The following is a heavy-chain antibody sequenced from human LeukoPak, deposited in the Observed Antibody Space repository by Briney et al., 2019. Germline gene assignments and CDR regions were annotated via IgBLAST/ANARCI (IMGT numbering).Heavy chain of an antibody. D-gene: IGHD6-6*01. CDR3: ARTLIEYSVSSCYFDY. CDR2: IRYDGSNK. CDR1: GFTFGSYG. J-gene: IGHJ4*02. V-gene: IGHV3-30*02. Sequence: GGSLRLSCAASGFTFGSYGMHWVRQAPVKGLEWVTFIRYDGSNKYYADSVKGRFTISRDNSKNTLYLQMNSLRAEDTAVYYCARTLIEYSVSSCYFDYWGQGTLVTVSS.